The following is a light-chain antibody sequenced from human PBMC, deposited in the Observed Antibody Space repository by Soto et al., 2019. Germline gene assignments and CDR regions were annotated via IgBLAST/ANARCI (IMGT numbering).Light chain of an antibody. CDR2: DVD. J-gene: IGLJ1*01. CDR1: TSDVGGYNY. Sequence: QSALTQPPSASGSPGQSVTISCTGTTSDVGGYNYVSWYQQHPGKAPKLLVYDVDKRPSGVPDRFSSSKSSNTASLTVSGLQAEDEADYYCCSYAGGYTHYVFATGTKVTVL. CDR3: CSYAGGYTHYV. V-gene: IGLV2-8*01.